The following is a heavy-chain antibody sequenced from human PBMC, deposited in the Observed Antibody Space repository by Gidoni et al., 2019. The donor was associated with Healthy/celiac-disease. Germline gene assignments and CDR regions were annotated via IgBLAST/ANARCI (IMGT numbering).Heavy chain of an antibody. CDR1: GYTFTSYG. CDR2: ISAYNSNT. V-gene: IGHV1-18*04. CDR3: ARDIYRAAAVRWFDP. D-gene: IGHD6-13*01. Sequence: QVQLVQSGAEVKKPGASVKVSCKASGYTFTSYGISWVRQAPGQGLEWMEWISAYNSNTNNAQKLRGRVTMTTDTSTSTTYMELRGLRSDDTAVYYCARDIYRAAAVRWFDPWGQGTLVTVSS. J-gene: IGHJ5*02.